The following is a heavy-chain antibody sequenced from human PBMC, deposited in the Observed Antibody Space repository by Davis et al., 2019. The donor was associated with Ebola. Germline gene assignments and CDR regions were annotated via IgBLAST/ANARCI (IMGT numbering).Heavy chain of an antibody. Sequence: GESLKISCAASGFTVSSNYMSWVRQAPGKGLEWVSVIYSGGSTYYADSVKGRFTISRDNSKNTLYLQMNSLRAEDTAVYYCAREASGSYRTGPKDDYWGQGTLVTVSS. CDR2: IYSGGST. J-gene: IGHJ4*02. CDR3: AREASGSYRTGPKDDY. D-gene: IGHD1-26*01. CDR1: GFTVSSNY. V-gene: IGHV3-53*05.